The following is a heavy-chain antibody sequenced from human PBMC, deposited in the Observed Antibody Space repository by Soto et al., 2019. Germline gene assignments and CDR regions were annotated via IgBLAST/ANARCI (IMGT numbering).Heavy chain of an antibody. V-gene: IGHV3-48*02. D-gene: IGHD3-9*01. CDR2: ISSSSSTI. Sequence: EVQLVESGGGLVQPGGSLRLSCAASGFTFSSYSMNWVRQAPGKGLEWVSYISSSSSTIYYADSVKGRFTISRDNAKNSLYLQMNSLRDEDTAVYYCARDRSYAAPTGYYYYYGMDVWGQGTTVTVSS. CDR1: GFTFSSYS. J-gene: IGHJ6*02. CDR3: ARDRSYAAPTGYYYYYGMDV.